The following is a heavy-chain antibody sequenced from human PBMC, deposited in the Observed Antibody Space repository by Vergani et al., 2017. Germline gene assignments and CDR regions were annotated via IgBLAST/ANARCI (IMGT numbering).Heavy chain of an antibody. D-gene: IGHD1-1*01. CDR3: ARWGNEKRLDS. V-gene: IGHV3-33*01. Sequence: QVQLVESEGGVVQPGRSLTLSCVASGFTFSSHGMHWVRQAPGKGLAWVAVIWYDGSIKYYGDSVKGRFTISRDNSKNTLYLQMNSLRVEDTAVYYCARWGNEKRLDSWGQGTLVTVSS. CDR2: IWYDGSIK. J-gene: IGHJ5*01. CDR1: GFTFSSHG.